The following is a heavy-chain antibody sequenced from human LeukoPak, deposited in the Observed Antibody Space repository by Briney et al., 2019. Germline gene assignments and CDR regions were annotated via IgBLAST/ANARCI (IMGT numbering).Heavy chain of an antibody. CDR3: ASHAYQEHYLDY. J-gene: IGHJ4*02. CDR1: GYTFTSYY. Sequence: ASVKVSCKASGYTFTSYYMHWVRQAPGQGLEWMGIINPSGGSTSYAQKFQGRVTMTRDTSTSTVYMELSSLRSEDTAVYYCASHAYQEHYLDYWGQGTLVTVSS. D-gene: IGHD2-2*01. CDR2: INPSGGST. V-gene: IGHV1-46*01.